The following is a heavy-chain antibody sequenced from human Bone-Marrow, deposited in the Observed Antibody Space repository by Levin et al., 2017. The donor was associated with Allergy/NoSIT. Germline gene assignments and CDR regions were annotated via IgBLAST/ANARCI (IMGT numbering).Heavy chain of an antibody. D-gene: IGHD2-2*01. V-gene: IGHV3-7*01. CDR1: GFIFSEFW. Sequence: GGSLRLSCAASGFIFSEFWMSWVRQGPGKGLEWVASIKQDGSLKYYVDSVRGRFTISRDNAKNSPYLEMNYLRAEDTAVYYCARVGELGYCSSTTCYHYFDNWGQGTLVTVSS. CDR2: IKQDGSLK. CDR3: ARVGELGYCSSTTCYHYFDN. J-gene: IGHJ4*02.